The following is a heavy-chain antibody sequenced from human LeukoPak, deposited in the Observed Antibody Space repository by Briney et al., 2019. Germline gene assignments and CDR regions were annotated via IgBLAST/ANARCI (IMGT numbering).Heavy chain of an antibody. V-gene: IGHV3-7*04. CDR2: TKQDDTAK. Sequence: GGSLRLSCAASGFTFTNYWMSWVRQAPGKGLEWVSNTKQDDTAKHYADSVKGRFTISRDNAQNSLYLQMNSPRAEDTAVYFCARNRQWLLADYWGPGTVVTVSS. CDR1: GFTFTNYW. CDR3: ARNRQWLLADY. D-gene: IGHD3-22*01. J-gene: IGHJ4*02.